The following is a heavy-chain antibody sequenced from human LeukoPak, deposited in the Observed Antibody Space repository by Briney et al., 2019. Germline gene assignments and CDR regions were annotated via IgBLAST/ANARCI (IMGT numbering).Heavy chain of an antibody. D-gene: IGHD2-21*01. CDR2: IYHSGST. CDR1: GGSISSSNW. J-gene: IGHJ4*02. Sequence: TETLSLTCAVSGGSISSSNWWSWVRQPPGKGLEWIGEIYHSGSTNYNPSLKSRVTISVDTSKNQFSLKLSSVTAADTAVYYCAGGAGYYFDYWGQGTLVTVSS. CDR3: AGGAGYYFDY. V-gene: IGHV4-4*02.